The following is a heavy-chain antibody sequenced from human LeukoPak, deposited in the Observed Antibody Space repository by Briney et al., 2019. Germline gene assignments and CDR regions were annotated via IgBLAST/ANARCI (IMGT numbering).Heavy chain of an antibody. CDR2: IRYDGSNK. J-gene: IGHJ4*02. CDR1: GFTFSSYG. CDR3: AKDGLGYCSSTSCYRFDY. D-gene: IGHD2-2*01. Sequence: GGSLRLSCAASGFTFSSYGMHWVRQAPGKGLEWVAFIRYDGSNKYYADSVKGRFTISRDNSKNTLYLQMNSLRAEDTAVYYCAKDGLGYCSSTSCYRFDYWGQGTLVTVSS. V-gene: IGHV3-30*02.